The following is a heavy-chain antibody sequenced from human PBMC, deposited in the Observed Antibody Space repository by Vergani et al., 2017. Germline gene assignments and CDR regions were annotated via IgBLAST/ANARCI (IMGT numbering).Heavy chain of an antibody. V-gene: IGHV1-18*01. Sequence: QVQLVQSGAEVKKPGASVKVSCKASGYTFTSYGISWVRQAPGQGLEWMGWISAYNGNTNYAQKLQGRVTMTTDTSTSTAYMELRSLRSDDTAVYYCATPGYCSSTSCPNYYYYGMDVWGQGTTVTVSS. CDR3: ATPGYCSSTSCPNYYYYGMDV. D-gene: IGHD2-2*01. CDR1: GYTFTSYG. CDR2: ISAYNGNT. J-gene: IGHJ6*02.